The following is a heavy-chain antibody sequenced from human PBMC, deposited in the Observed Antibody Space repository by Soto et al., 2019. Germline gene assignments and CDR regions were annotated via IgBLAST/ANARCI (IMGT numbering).Heavy chain of an antibody. CDR2: INPTSGAT. J-gene: IGHJ5*02. CDR1: GYTFTGYF. CDR3: ARGGGTVLAPLP. V-gene: IGHV1-2*02. D-gene: IGHD3-10*01. Sequence: ASVKVSCKTSGYTFTGYFIHWVRQAPGEGLEWMAYINPTSGATKYAQKCQGRVTLTRDTSINTAYMEMSMLTSNDTAVYYCARGGGTVLAPLPWGQGTLVTVSS.